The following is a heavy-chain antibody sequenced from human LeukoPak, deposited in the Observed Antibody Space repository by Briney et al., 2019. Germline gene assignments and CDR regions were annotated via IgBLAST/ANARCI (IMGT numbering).Heavy chain of an antibody. D-gene: IGHD5-18*01. V-gene: IGHV3-9*03. J-gene: IGHJ4*02. CDR2: ISWNSGNI. Sequence: PGRSLRLSCAASGFTIDDYAMHWVRQAPGKGLEWVSGISWNSGNIGYADSVKGRFAISRDSAKNSLYLQMNSLRAEDMALYYCAKGYSYDMTYYFDYWGQGTLVTVSS. CDR3: AKGYSYDMTYYFDY. CDR1: GFTIDDYA.